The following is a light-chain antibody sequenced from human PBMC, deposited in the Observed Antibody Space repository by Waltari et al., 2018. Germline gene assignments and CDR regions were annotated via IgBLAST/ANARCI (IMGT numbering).Light chain of an antibody. CDR2: EVS. CDR3: SSYAGSNNGV. Sequence: QSALTQPPSASGSPGQSVPISCTGTSRDVGGYNYVSWYQQHPGKAPKLMIYEVSKRPSGVPDRFSGSKSGNTASLTVSGLQAEDEADYYCSSYAGSNNGVFGGGTKLTVL. V-gene: IGLV2-8*01. J-gene: IGLJ3*02. CDR1: SRDVGGYNY.